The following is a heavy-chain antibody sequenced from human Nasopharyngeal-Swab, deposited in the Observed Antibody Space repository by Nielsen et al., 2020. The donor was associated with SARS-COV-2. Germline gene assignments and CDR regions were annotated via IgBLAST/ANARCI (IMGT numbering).Heavy chain of an antibody. V-gene: IGHV3-49*04. CDR3: TRDWRSGWINYYYYGMDV. CDR2: IRSKAYGGPT. J-gene: IGHJ6*02. D-gene: IGHD6-19*01. Sequence: GESLKISCTASGFTFGDYAMSWVRQAPGKGLEWVGFIRSKAYGGPTEYAAPVKCRFPISRDDSKSIPYLQMNSLKTEDTAVYDCTRDWRSGWINYYYYGMDVWGQGTTVTVSS. CDR1: GFTFGDYA.